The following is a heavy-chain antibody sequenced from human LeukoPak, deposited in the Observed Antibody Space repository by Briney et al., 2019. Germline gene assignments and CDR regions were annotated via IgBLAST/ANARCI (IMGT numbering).Heavy chain of an antibody. D-gene: IGHD1-26*01. J-gene: IGHJ4*02. V-gene: IGHV1-2*06. CDR3: ARDASGSYTHDY. CDR2: INPNSGGT. Sequence: ASVQVSCKACGYTFTGYYMLWVRQAPGQGLEWVARINPNSGGTNYPEKFQGRNTMTRDTSISTAYMELRSLRSDDTAVYYCARDASGSYTHDYWGQGTLVTVSS. CDR1: GYTFTGYY.